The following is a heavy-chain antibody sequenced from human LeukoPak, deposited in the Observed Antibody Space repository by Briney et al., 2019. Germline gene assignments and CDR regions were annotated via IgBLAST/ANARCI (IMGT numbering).Heavy chain of an antibody. Sequence: GGSLRLSCAASGFTFSSYSMNWVRQAPGKGLEWVSSISSSSSYIYYADSVKGRFTISRDNAKNSLYLQMNSLRAEDTAVYYCARVSDPYYYYYMDVWGKGTTVTISS. D-gene: IGHD2-21*01. CDR1: GFTFSSYS. CDR3: ARVSDPYYYYYMDV. V-gene: IGHV3-21*01. J-gene: IGHJ6*03. CDR2: ISSSSSYI.